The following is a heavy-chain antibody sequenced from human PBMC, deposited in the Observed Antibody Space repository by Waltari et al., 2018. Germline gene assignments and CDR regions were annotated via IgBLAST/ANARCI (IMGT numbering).Heavy chain of an antibody. CDR3: ARFGDFWSGRPYYFDY. V-gene: IGHV4-59*01. Sequence: QVQLQESGPGLVKPSETLSLTCTVSGGSISSYYWSWIRQPPGKGLGWIGYIYYRGSTNYNPPLKSRVTISVDTSKNQFSLKLSSVTAADTAVYYCARFGDFWSGRPYYFDYWGQGTLVTVSS. CDR2: IYYRGST. CDR1: GGSISSYY. J-gene: IGHJ4*02. D-gene: IGHD3-3*01.